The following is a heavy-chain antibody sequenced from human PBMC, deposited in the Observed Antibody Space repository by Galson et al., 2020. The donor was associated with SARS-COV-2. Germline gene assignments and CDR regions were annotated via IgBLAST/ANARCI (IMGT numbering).Heavy chain of an antibody. CDR3: ARAATPYSSSWYKFWFDP. V-gene: IGHV3-74*01. D-gene: IGHD6-13*01. CDR2: INSDGSST. J-gene: IGHJ5*02. Sequence: GESLKISCAASGFTFSSYWMHWVRQAPGKGLVWVSRINSDGSSTSYADSVKGRFTISRDNAKNTLYLQMNSLRAEDTAVYYCARAATPYSSSWYKFWFDPWGQGTLVTVSS. CDR1: GFTFSSYW.